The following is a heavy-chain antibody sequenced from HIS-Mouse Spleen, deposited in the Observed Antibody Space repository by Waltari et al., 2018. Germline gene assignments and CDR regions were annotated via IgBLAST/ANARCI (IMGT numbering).Heavy chain of an antibody. CDR2: ISDDGTNK. CDR1: GFTSGDHG. D-gene: IGHD6-19*01. Sequence: QVQLVESGGGVGHPGRSVGLSCAASGFTSGDHGLLWVRQAPGKGLECVAVISDDGTNKYYADPVTGRFTISRDNSKHTLYLQMNSLRAEDTAVYYCAKASSGWLDYWGQGTLVTVSS. V-gene: IGHV3-30*18. CDR3: AKASSGWLDY. J-gene: IGHJ4*02.